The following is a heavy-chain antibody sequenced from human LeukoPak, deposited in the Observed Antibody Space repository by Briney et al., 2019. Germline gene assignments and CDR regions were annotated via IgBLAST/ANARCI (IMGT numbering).Heavy chain of an antibody. V-gene: IGHV1-2*02. Sequence: ASVKVSCKASGYTLSAYFMHWVRQAPGQGLEWMGWIYPNSGGTNYAQNFQGRVTMTRDTSISTAYMGLSRLRSDDTAVYFCARGRSDYYLDSWGQGTLVTVSS. CDR1: GYTLSAYF. J-gene: IGHJ4*02. D-gene: IGHD3-10*01. CDR3: ARGRSDYYLDS. CDR2: IYPNSGGT.